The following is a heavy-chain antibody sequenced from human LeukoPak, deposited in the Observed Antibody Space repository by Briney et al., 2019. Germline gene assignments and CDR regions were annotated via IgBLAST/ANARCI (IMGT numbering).Heavy chain of an antibody. V-gene: IGHV4-39*07. Sequence: SETLSLTCTVSGGSISSSSYYWGWIRQPPGKGLEWIGSIYYSGSTYYNPSLKSRVTISVDTSKNQFSLKLSSVTAADTAVYYCARVAGSYPLSSFDYRGQGTLVTASS. CDR2: IYYSGST. J-gene: IGHJ4*02. D-gene: IGHD1-26*01. CDR1: GGSISSSSYY. CDR3: ARVAGSYPLSSFDY.